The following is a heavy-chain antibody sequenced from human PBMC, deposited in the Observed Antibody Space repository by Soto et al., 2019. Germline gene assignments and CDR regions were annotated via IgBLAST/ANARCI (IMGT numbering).Heavy chain of an antibody. CDR1: GGSISSYY. J-gene: IGHJ3*02. V-gene: IGHV4-59*01. CDR2: IYYSGST. CDR3: AREDYYDSSGPTPAYVFDI. D-gene: IGHD3-22*01. Sequence: PSETLSLTCTVSGGSISSYYWSWIRQPPGKGLEWIGYIYYSGSTNYNPSLKSRVTISVDTSKNQFSLKLSSVTAADTAVYYCAREDYYDSSGPTPAYVFDIWGQGTMVTVSS.